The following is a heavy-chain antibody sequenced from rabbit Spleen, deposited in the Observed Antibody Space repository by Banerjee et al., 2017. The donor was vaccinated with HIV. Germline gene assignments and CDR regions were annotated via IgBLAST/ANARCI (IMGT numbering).Heavy chain of an antibody. CDR3: VRFFDL. Sequence: LVESGGGLVQPGGSLKLSCKASGFDFSSYGINWVRQAPGKGLEWIGIIGTAEASTYYASWVNGRFTISSDNAQNTVFLQMTSLTAADTATYFCVRFFDLWGQGTLVTVS. V-gene: IGHV1S47*01. CDR1: GFDFSSYG. CDR2: IGTAEAST. J-gene: IGHJ4*01.